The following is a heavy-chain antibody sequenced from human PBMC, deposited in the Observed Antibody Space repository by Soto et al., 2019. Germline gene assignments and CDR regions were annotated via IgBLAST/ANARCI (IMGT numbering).Heavy chain of an antibody. CDR1: GYTFTSYG. J-gene: IGHJ4*02. CDR2: ISAYNGNT. D-gene: IGHD5-12*01. V-gene: IGHV1-18*01. CDR3: AKDARVDGYWDFDY. Sequence: GASVKVSCKASGYTFTSYGISWVRQAPGQGLEWMGWISAYNGNTNYAQKLQGRVTMTTDTSTSTAYMELRSLRSDDTAVYYCAKDARVDGYWDFDYWARGTLVTVSS.